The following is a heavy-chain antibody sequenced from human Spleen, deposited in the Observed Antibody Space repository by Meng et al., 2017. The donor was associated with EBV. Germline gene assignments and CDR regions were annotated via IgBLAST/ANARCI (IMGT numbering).Heavy chain of an antibody. D-gene: IGHD3-16*01. CDR3: SRGTSSVMPY. Sequence: QVLLVHSVSGLKKPGASVKVSCKASGYAFSDFPVNWVRQAPGQGLEWMGWINPSTGVPTYGHNFTGRFVFSLDTSVSTAYLQISTLKTEDTAVYYCSRGTSSVMPYWGQGTLVTVSS. CDR1: GYAFSDFP. CDR2: INPSTGVP. V-gene: IGHV7-4-1*02. J-gene: IGHJ4*02.